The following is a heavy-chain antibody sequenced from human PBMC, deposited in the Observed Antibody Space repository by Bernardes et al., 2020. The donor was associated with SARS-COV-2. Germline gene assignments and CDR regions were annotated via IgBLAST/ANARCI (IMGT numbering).Heavy chain of an antibody. CDR2: INHSGVT. CDR3: ARGAKVLEY. J-gene: IGHJ4*02. CDR1: GGSLISYY. V-gene: IGHV4-34*01. Sequence: SETLSLTCAVHGGSLISYYWSWVRQPPGTGLAWIGQINHSGVTNYNPTLKSRVSISVDTSKNQFSLRLTYVTAADTAIYYCARGAKVLEYWGQGTLVSVSS. D-gene: IGHD3-10*01.